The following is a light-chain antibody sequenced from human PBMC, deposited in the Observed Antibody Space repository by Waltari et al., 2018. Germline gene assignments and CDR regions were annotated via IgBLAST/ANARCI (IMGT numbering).Light chain of an antibody. Sequence: QSVLTQPPSVSGAPGQRVIISCAGSGSNVGAGYDVQWYQQLPGRAPTPLSSGNTKRPAGVADRCSGSKSGAAASLASTGLQAEDEADYYGQSYDSNVGGSVFGAGTKV. CDR3: QSYDSNVGGSV. J-gene: IGLJ1*01. CDR2: GNT. V-gene: IGLV1-40*01. CDR1: GSNVGAGYD.